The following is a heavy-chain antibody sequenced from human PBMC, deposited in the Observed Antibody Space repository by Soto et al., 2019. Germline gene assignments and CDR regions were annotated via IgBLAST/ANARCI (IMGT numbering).Heavy chain of an antibody. Sequence: GGSLRLSCAASGFNFSSYEMNWVRQAQGKGLEWVSYISSSGSTIYYADSVKGRFTISRDNAKDSLYLQMNSLRAEDTAVYYCARDHKGGYYYYGMDVWGQGSTVTVS. CDR1: GFNFSSYE. CDR2: ISSSGSTI. V-gene: IGHV3-48*03. CDR3: ARDHKGGYYYYGMDV. J-gene: IGHJ6*02.